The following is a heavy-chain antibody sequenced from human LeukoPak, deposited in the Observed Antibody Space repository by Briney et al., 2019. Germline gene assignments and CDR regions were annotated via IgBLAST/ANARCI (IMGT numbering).Heavy chain of an antibody. Sequence: PSETLSPTCTVSGGSISSYYWSWIRQPPGKGLEWIGYIYYSGSTSYNPSLKSRVTISVDTSKKQFSLKLSSVTAADTAFYYCARYIVSYPHDAFDIWGQGTMVTVSS. CDR1: GGSISSYY. V-gene: IGHV4-59*01. CDR2: IYYSGST. J-gene: IGHJ3*02. CDR3: ARYIVSYPHDAFDI. D-gene: IGHD1-26*01.